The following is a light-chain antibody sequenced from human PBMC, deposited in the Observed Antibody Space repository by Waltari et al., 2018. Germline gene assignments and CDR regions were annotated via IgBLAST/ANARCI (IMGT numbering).Light chain of an antibody. CDR1: SSAVGNYNL. CDR2: EVT. CDR3: CSYAGSTTHVI. J-gene: IGLJ2*01. Sequence: QSALTQPASVSGSPGQSITISCTGTSSAVGNYNLVSWYQQHPGKAPKLMIYEVTKRPSGVSNRFSGSKSGNTASLTISGLQAEDEADYCCCSYAGSTTHVIFGGGTKLTVL. V-gene: IGLV2-23*02.